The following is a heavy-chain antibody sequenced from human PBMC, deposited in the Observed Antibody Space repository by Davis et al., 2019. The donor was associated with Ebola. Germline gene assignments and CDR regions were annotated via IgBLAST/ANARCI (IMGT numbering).Heavy chain of an antibody. CDR2: LYYSGST. CDR3: ASQPITYYYDSSGYGSKYYFDY. D-gene: IGHD3-22*01. J-gene: IGHJ4*02. Sequence: MPSETLSLTCTASGGSISSYYWSWIRQPPGQGLEWIGYLYYSGSTNYNPSLKSRVTISVDTSKNQFSLKLSTVTAADTAVYYCASQPITYYYDSSGYGSKYYFDYWGQGTLVTVSS. V-gene: IGHV4-59*08. CDR1: GGSISSYY.